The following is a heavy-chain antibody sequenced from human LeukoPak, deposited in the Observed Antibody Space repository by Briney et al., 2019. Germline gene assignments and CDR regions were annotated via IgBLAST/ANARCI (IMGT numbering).Heavy chain of an antibody. CDR2: VNQRGRTT. V-gene: IGHV3-48*03. CDR3: AELGITMIGGV. J-gene: IGHJ6*04. CDR1: GFSFRDYE. D-gene: IGHD3-10*02. Sequence: GGSLRLSCAASGFSFRDYELTWVRQVPGKGLEWISYVNQRGRTTSYADSVKGRFTISRDNDRNSLYLQMRSLRVDDTAVYYCAELGITMIGGVWGKGTTVTISS.